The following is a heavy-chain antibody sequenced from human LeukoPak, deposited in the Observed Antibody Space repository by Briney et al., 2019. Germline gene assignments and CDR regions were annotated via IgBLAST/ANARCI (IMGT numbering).Heavy chain of an antibody. J-gene: IGHJ4*02. CDR1: GGSISSYY. D-gene: IGHD3-9*01. V-gene: IGHV4-59*01. CDR2: IYYSGST. CDR3: ARVGARYDILTGYYIQGWYFDY. Sequence: SETLSLTCTVSGGSISSYYWSWIRQPPGKGLEWIGYIYYSGSTNYNPSLKSRVTISVDTSKNQFSLKLSSVTAADTAVYYCARVGARYDILTGYYIQGWYFDYWGQGTLVTVSS.